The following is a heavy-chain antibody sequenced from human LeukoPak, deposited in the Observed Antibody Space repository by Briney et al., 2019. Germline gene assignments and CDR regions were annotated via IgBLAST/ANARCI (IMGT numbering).Heavy chain of an antibody. CDR2: IYHSGKT. CDR3: ARHIYNDSGDHEGQDF. D-gene: IGHD4-17*01. CDR1: GCSISNSGYY. V-gene: IGHV4-39*01. Sequence: SETLSLTCSVSGCSISNSGYYWVWIRQPPGKTLEWIGSIYHSGKTHFNSSLTSRVTISLDTSKNQFFLQLTSVTAADTAVYYCARHIYNDSGDHEGQDFWGQGARVTVSS. J-gene: IGHJ4*02.